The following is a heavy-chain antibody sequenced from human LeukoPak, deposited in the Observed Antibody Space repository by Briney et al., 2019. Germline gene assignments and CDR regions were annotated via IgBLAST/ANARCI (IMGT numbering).Heavy chain of an antibody. J-gene: IGHJ4*02. Sequence: PSETLSLTCAVYGGSFSGYYWSWIRQPPGKGLEWIGEINHSGSTNYNPSLKSRVTISVDTSKNQFSLKLSSVTAADTAVYYCAREKVGATDYWGQGTLVTVSS. CDR3: AREKVGATDY. CDR2: INHSGST. D-gene: IGHD1-26*01. V-gene: IGHV4-34*01. CDR1: GGSFSGYY.